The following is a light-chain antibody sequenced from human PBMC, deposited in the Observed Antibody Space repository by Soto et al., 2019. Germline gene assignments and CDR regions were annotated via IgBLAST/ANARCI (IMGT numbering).Light chain of an antibody. J-gene: IGKJ5*01. Sequence: EIVWTQSPGILSLSPGERATISCRASQSVSNEFLAWYQQKPGQAPRLIIYGASTRATDVPDRFSGSGSGAEFTLTISSLQPEDFATYYCQQSYSTPITLGQGTRLEIK. CDR1: QSVSNEF. V-gene: IGKV3-20*01. CDR2: GAS. CDR3: QQSYSTPIT.